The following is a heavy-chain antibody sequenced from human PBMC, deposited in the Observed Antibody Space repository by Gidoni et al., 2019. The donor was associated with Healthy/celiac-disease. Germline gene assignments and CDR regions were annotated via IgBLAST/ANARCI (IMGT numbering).Heavy chain of an antibody. V-gene: IGHV3-11*01. D-gene: IGHD3-10*01. Sequence: QVQLVESGGGLVKPGGSLSLSCAASGFTFSDYYMSWIRQAPGKGLEWVAYISSSGSTIYYADSVKGRFTISRDNAKNALYLQMNSLRAEDTAVYYCARIRRDDVLLWFGELLFDYWGQGTLVTVSS. CDR2: ISSSGSTI. J-gene: IGHJ4*02. CDR3: ARIRRDDVLLWFGELLFDY. CDR1: GFTFSDYY.